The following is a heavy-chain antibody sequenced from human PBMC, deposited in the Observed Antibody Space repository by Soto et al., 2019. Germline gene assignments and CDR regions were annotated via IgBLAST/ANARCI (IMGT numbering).Heavy chain of an antibody. V-gene: IGHV3-23*01. CDR2: MSGSSSTT. CDR3: TKNQERELPRVIDF. D-gene: IGHD1-7*01. CDR1: GLTFSNYA. Sequence: GGSLRLSCATSGLTFSNYAMSWVRQAPGGGLEWVSSMSGSSSTTYYADSVRGRFTISRDRSKNTLYLQMSSLRAEDTALYYCTKNQERELPRVIDFWGQGTLVTVSS. J-gene: IGHJ4*02.